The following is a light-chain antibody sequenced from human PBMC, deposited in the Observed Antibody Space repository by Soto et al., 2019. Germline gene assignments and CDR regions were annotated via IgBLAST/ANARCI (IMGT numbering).Light chain of an antibody. CDR3: QQSYTSPFT. V-gene: IGKV1-39*01. J-gene: IGKJ3*01. CDR2: AAS. CDR1: QSISDH. Sequence: DIQMTQSPSSLSASVGERVTITCRASQSISDHFNWYRQKPGKAPELLIYAASTLQSGVPSRFSGSGSGTDSTLTISSLQPEDFETYYCQQSYTSPFTFGPGTKVDIK.